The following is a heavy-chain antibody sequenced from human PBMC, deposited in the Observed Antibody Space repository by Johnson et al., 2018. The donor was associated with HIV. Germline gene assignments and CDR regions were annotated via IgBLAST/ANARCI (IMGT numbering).Heavy chain of an antibody. Sequence: QVQLVESGGGLVKPGGSLRLSCVASGFTFSDYYMTWIRQAPRKGLEWVSYIRSSGSTIYYADSVKGRFTISRDNARNSLFLQMNSLRAEDTAVYYCARIPGSGWEHDAFDIWGQGTLVTVSS. J-gene: IGHJ3*02. D-gene: IGHD6-19*01. CDR2: IRSSGSTI. CDR1: GFTFSDYY. V-gene: IGHV3-11*04. CDR3: ARIPGSGWEHDAFDI.